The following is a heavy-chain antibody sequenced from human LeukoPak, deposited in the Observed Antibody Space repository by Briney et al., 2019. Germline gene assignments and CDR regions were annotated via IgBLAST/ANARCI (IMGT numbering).Heavy chain of an antibody. V-gene: IGHV4-34*01. CDR1: GGSFSGYY. CDR2: INHSGST. Sequence: PSETLSLTCAVYGGSFSGYYWSWIRQPPGKGLEWIGEINHSGSTNYNPSLKSRVTISVDTSKNQFSLKLSSVTAADTAVYYCARDRGRSGSYIFHWGQGTLVIVSS. D-gene: IGHD1-26*01. J-gene: IGHJ4*02. CDR3: ARDRGRSGSYIFH.